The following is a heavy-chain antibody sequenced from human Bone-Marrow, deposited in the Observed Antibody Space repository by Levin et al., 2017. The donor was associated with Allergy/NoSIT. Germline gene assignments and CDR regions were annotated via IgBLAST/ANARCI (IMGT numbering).Heavy chain of an antibody. CDR3: ASSRRMITFGGVRGWFDP. CDR1: GFTFSSYG. Sequence: PGGSLRLSCAASGFTFSSYGMHWVRQAPGKGLEWVAVISYDGSNKYYADSVKGRFTISRDNSKNTLYLQMNSLRAEDTAVYYCASSRRMITFGGVRGWFDPWGQGTLVTVSS. J-gene: IGHJ5*02. CDR2: ISYDGSNK. V-gene: IGHV3-30*03. D-gene: IGHD3-16*01.